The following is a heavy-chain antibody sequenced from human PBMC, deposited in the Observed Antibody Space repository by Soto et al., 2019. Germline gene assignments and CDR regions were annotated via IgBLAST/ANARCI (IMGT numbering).Heavy chain of an antibody. Sequence: QVQLQQSGPGLVKPSQTLSLTCAISGDSVSSNSAAWNWIRQSPSRGLEWLGRTYYRSKWYNDYAVSVKSRITINPDTSKNPFSLQLNSVAPEDTAVYYCARGWDYGDYVDNWFDPWGQGTLVTVSS. V-gene: IGHV6-1*01. CDR3: ARGWDYGDYVDNWFDP. CDR1: GDSVSSNSAA. D-gene: IGHD4-17*01. J-gene: IGHJ5*02. CDR2: TYYRSKWYN.